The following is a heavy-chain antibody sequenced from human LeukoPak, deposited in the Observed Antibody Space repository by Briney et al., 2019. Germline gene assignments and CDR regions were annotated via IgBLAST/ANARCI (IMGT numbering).Heavy chain of an antibody. CDR3: ARAFGDSSGSPTPFDY. D-gene: IGHD3-22*01. CDR2: IYTSGST. Sequence: SETLSLTCTVSGGSISSYYWSWIRQPAGKGLEWIGRIYTSGSTNYNPSLKSRVTMSVDTSKNQFSLKLSSVTAADTAVYYCARAFGDSSGSPTPFDYWGQGTLVTVSS. J-gene: IGHJ4*02. CDR1: GGSISSYY. V-gene: IGHV4-4*07.